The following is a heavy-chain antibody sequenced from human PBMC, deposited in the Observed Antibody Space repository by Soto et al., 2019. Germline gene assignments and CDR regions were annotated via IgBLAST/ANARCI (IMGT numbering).Heavy chain of an antibody. V-gene: IGHV4-59*08. D-gene: IGHD3-16*01. J-gene: IGHJ6*03. CDR1: GGSISSYY. Sequence: SETLSLTCTVSGGSISSYYWSWIQQPPGKGLEWIGYIYYSGSTNYNPSLKSRVTISVDTSKNQFSLKLSSVTAADTAVYYCARLYVDPIYYYYYYMDVWGKGTTVTVSS. CDR2: IYYSGST. CDR3: ARLYVDPIYYYYYYMDV.